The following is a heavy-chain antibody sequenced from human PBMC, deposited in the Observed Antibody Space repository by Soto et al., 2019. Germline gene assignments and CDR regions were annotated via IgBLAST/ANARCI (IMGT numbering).Heavy chain of an antibody. CDR3: AKRTVGWYFDL. CDR1: GFTFSIYA. CDR2: ISGSGGST. Sequence: EVPLLESGGGLVQPGGSLRLSCAASGFTFSIYAMNWVRLAPGKGLEWVSVISGSGGSTYYADAVKGRFTISRDNSKNTLYLQMNSLRAEDTAVYYCAKRTVGWYFDLWGRGTLVTVSS. D-gene: IGHD4-17*01. J-gene: IGHJ2*01. V-gene: IGHV3-23*01.